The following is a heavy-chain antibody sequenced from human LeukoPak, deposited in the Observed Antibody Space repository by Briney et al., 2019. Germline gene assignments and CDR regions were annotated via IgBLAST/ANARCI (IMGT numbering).Heavy chain of an antibody. Sequence: GRSPRLSCAVSGFSFSSYDMNWVRQAPGRGLGWMSYVSGSGSTIYDAVSGKGGFTVSTDNAKNSLHLQMNSLRAEDTAVYYCARIHPYYYGSGSYLMGYYYFGMDVWGQGTTVTVSS. CDR1: GFSFSSYD. CDR2: VSGSGSTI. CDR3: ARIHPYYYGSGSYLMGYYYFGMDV. V-gene: IGHV3-48*03. D-gene: IGHD3-10*01. J-gene: IGHJ6*02.